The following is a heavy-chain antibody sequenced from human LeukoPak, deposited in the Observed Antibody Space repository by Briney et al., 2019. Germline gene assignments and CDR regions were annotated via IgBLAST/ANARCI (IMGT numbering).Heavy chain of an antibody. V-gene: IGHV4-30-2*01. CDR2: IYHSGST. Sequence: SETLSLTCAVSGGSISSGGYSWSWIRQPPGKGLEWIGYIYHSGSTYYNPSLKSRVTISVDRSKNQFSLKLSSVTAADTAVYYCARDLQYSGTFFYFDYWGQGTLVTVSS. J-gene: IGHJ4*02. CDR3: ARDLQYSGTFFYFDY. D-gene: IGHD1-26*01. CDR1: GGSISSGGYS.